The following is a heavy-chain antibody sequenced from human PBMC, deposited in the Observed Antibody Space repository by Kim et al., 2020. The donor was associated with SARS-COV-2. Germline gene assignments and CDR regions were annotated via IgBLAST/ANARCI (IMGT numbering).Heavy chain of an antibody. CDR1: GFIVNTYG. CDR3: AKDGGEGNYYGLDV. CDR2: IWKDGRNK. V-gene: IGHV3-33*03. Sequence: GGSLRLSCAASGFIVNTYGMHCVRQAPGKGLEWVAVIWKDGRNKYYGDSMKGRCTISRDESKNTAYLQMNSLRAEDTAVYYCAKDGGEGNYYGLDVWGLGTTVTVSS. J-gene: IGHJ6*02. D-gene: IGHD3-16*01.